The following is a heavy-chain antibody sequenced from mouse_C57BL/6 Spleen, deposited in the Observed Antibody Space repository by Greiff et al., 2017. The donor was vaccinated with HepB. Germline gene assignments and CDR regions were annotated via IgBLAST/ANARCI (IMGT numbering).Heavy chain of an antibody. D-gene: IGHD2-4*01. V-gene: IGHV1-81*01. CDR1: GYTFTSYG. CDR2: IYPRSGNT. Sequence: QVQLKESGAELARPGASVKLSCKASGYTFTSYGISWVKQRTGQGLEWIGEIYPRSGNTNYNEKFKGKATLTADKSSSTSYMELRSLTSEDSAVYFCASLYYDYDRGFDYWGQGTTLTVSS. CDR3: ASLYYDYDRGFDY. J-gene: IGHJ2*01.